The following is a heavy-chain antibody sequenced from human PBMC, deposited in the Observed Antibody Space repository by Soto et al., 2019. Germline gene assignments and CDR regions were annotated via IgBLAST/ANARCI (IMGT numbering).Heavy chain of an antibody. CDR1: GFTFSTYA. V-gene: IGHV3-23*01. J-gene: IGHJ6*02. D-gene: IGHD1-26*01. CDR3: AKDHTVYSGYDYYYGMDV. CDR2: ISAGGYNT. Sequence: EVHLLESGGGLVQPGGSLRLSCADSGFTFSTYAINWVRQAPGKGLEWVSAISAGGYNTDYADSVKGRFTISRDNSKNTLYLQMNSLSAEDTAVYYCAKDHTVYSGYDYYYGMDVWGQGTTVTVSS.